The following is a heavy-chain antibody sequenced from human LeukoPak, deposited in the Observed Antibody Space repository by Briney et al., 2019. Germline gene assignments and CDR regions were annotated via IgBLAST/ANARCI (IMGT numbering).Heavy chain of an antibody. D-gene: IGHD3-3*01. V-gene: IGHV3-11*04. Sequence: PGGSLRLSCAASGFTFSDYYMSWISQAPGKGREWVSYIRSSGSKIYYADSVNGPFTISRDNAKHSLYLQMNSLRAENTAVYYCASPDPTIFGVVILGYMDVWGKGTTVTVSS. CDR1: GFTFSDYY. CDR3: ASPDPTIFGVVILGYMDV. CDR2: IRSSGSKI. J-gene: IGHJ6*03.